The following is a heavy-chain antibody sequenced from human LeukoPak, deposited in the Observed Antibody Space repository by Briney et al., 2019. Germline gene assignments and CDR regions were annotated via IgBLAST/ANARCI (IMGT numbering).Heavy chain of an antibody. J-gene: IGHJ2*01. CDR1: GYTFSASY. V-gene: IGHV1-2*02. D-gene: IGHD3-22*01. CDR3: ARETARDGYWGRRVWYFDL. Sequence: ASVKVSCKASGYTFSASYIDWVRQAPGQGLEWMGWINPNSGDTNYAQKFQGRVTMTRDTSISTAYMELSRLRSDDTAVYYCARETARDGYWGRRVWYFDLWGRGTLVTVSS. CDR2: INPNSGDT.